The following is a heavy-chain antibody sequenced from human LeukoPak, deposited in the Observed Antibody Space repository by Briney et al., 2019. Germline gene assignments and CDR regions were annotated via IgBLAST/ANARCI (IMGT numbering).Heavy chain of an antibody. CDR1: GGSISNTNW. V-gene: IGHV4-4*02. J-gene: IGHJ4*02. CDR2: VNLQGST. CDR3: AREGGPYRPLDY. Sequence: SRTLSLTCGVSGGSISNTNWWTWVRQPPGKGLEWIGEVNLQGSTNYNPSLKSRAAISVDKSENHISLKLTSVTAADTAVYYCAREGGPYRPLDYSGQGTLVTVAS.